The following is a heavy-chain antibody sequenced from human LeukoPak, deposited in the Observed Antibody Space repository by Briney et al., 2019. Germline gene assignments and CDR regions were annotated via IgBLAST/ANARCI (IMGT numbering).Heavy chain of an antibody. CDR1: GFTFSSYS. J-gene: IGHJ3*02. Sequence: PGGSLRLSCAASGFTFSSYSMNWVRQAPGKELEWVSSISSSSSYIYYADSVKGRFTISRDNAKNSLYLQMNSLRAEDTAVYYCARDFSMIVVDSPPDAFDIWGQGTMVTVSS. D-gene: IGHD3-22*01. CDR2: ISSSSSYI. V-gene: IGHV3-21*01. CDR3: ARDFSMIVVDSPPDAFDI.